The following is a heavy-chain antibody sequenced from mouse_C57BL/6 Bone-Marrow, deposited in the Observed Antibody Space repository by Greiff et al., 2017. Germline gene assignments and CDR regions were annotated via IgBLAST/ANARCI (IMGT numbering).Heavy chain of an antibody. CDR2: IWSGGST. CDR3: ARKGYSNYWYFDV. J-gene: IGHJ1*03. V-gene: IGHV2-2*01. Sequence: VKLQESGPGLVQPSQSLSITCTVSGFSLTSYGVHWVRQSPGKGLEWLGVIWSGGSTAYNADFISRLSISKDNSKSQVFCKMNSLQADDTAIYYCARKGYSNYWYFDVWGTGTTVTVSS. D-gene: IGHD2-5*01. CDR1: GFSLTSYG.